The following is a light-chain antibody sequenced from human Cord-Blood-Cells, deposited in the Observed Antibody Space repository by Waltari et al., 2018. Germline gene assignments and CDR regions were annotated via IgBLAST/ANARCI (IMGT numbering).Light chain of an antibody. J-gene: IGKJ2*03. CDR2: GAS. Sequence: EIVMTQSPATLSVSPGERATISCRASQSVSSNLAWYQQKPGQAPRLLIYGASTRATGIPAMFSGSGSGTEFTLTISSLQSEDFAVYYCQQYNNWPYSFGQGTKLEIK. CDR1: QSVSSN. CDR3: QQYNNWPYS. V-gene: IGKV3-15*01.